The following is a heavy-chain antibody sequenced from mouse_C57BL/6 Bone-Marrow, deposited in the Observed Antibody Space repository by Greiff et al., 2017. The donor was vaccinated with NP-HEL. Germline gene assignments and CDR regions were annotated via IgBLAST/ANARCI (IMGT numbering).Heavy chain of an antibody. J-gene: IGHJ2*01. CDR3: ARHYDYDEDFDY. V-gene: IGHV1-42*01. CDR2: INPSTGGT. CDR1: GYSFTGYY. D-gene: IGHD2-4*01. Sequence: EVQLKESGPELVKPGASVKISCKASGYSFTGYYMNWVKQSPEKSLEWIGEINPSTGGTTYNQKFKAKATLTVDKSSSTAYMQLKSLTSEDSAVYYCARHYDYDEDFDYWGQGTTLTVSS.